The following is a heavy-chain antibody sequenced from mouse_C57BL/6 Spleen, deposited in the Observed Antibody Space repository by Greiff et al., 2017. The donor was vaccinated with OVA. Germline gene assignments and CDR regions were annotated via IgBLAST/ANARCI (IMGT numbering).Heavy chain of an antibody. Sequence: EVMLVESGGGLVQPKGSLKLSCAASGFSFNTYAMNWVRQAPGKGLEWVARIRSKSNNYATYYADSVKDRFTISRDDSESMLYLQMNNLKTEDTAMYYCVRPDYYGSSSAWFAYWGQGTLVTVSA. D-gene: IGHD1-1*01. CDR3: VRPDYYGSSSAWFAY. V-gene: IGHV10-1*01. J-gene: IGHJ3*01. CDR1: GFSFNTYA. CDR2: IRSKSNNYAT.